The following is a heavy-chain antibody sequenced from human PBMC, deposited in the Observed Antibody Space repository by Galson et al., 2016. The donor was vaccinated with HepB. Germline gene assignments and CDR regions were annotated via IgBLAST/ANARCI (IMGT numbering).Heavy chain of an antibody. V-gene: IGHV1-46*01. CDR2: INPNGGST. CDR1: GYSFISYY. CDR3: ARVSWAGNYYYYRMDV. D-gene: IGHD2/OR15-2a*01. Sequence: SVKVSCKASGYSFISYYMHWVRQAPGQGLEWMGMINPNGGSTNYAQKFQGRVTMTSDTSTTTVHMELSSLRSEDTAVYYCARVSWAGNYYYYRMDVWGQGTTVTVSS. J-gene: IGHJ6*02.